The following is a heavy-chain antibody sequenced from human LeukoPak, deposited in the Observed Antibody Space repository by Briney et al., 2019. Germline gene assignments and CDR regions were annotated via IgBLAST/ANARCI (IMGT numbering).Heavy chain of an antibody. Sequence: SETLSLTCTVSGGSISSNYWTWIRQPPGKGLEWIGYIYYSGITNYNPSLKSRVTISVDTSENQFSLKLSSVTAADTAVYYCARETSQKGAHYMDVWGKGTTITISS. CDR3: ARETSQKGAHYMDV. CDR2: IYYSGIT. V-gene: IGHV4-59*01. J-gene: IGHJ6*03. CDR1: GGSISSNY. D-gene: IGHD3-16*01.